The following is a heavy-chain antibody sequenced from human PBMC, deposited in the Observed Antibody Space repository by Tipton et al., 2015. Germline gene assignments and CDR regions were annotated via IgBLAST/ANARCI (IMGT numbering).Heavy chain of an antibody. D-gene: IGHD3-10*01. CDR2: ISAYNGNT. V-gene: IGHV1-18*01. CDR3: WFTYYVYGMDV. CDR1: GYTFTSYD. Sequence: QVQLVQSGAEVKKPGASVKVSCKASGYTFTSYDINWVRQATGQGLEWMGWISAYNGNTNYAQKFQGRVTMTTDTSTSTAYMELRSLRSDDTAVYYCWFTYYVYGMDVWGQGTTVTVSS. J-gene: IGHJ6*02.